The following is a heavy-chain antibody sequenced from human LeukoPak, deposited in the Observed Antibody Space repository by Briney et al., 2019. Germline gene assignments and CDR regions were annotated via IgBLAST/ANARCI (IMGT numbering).Heavy chain of an antibody. J-gene: IGHJ6*03. V-gene: IGHV3-30*04. CDR3: ARDPYSGGYGSYYYYYMDV. CDR1: GFTFSSYA. D-gene: IGHD1-26*01. Sequence: GGSLRLSCAASGFTFSSYAMHWVRQAPGKGLEWVAVISYDGSNKYYADSVKGRFTISRDNSKNTLYLQMNSLRAEDTAVYYCARDPYSGGYGSYYYYYMDVWGKGTTVTISS. CDR2: ISYDGSNK.